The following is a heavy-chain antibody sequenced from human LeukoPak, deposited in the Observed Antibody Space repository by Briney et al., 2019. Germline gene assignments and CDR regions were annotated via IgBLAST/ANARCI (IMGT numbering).Heavy chain of an antibody. CDR3: VRDEGGVQLAY. D-gene: IGHD1-1*01. CDR2: ISGSGDST. J-gene: IGHJ4*02. V-gene: IGHV3-23*01. Sequence: GESLRLSCAASGFTFSSYAMNWVRQAPGKGLEWGSAISGSGDSTYYADSVKGRFTISRDNSKNTLYLQMNSLRADDKAVYYCVRDEGGVQLAYWGQGTLVTVSS. CDR1: GFTFSSYA.